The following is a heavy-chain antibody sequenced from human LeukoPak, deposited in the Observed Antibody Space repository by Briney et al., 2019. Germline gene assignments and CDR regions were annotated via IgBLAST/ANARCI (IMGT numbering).Heavy chain of an antibody. CDR1: GYTLTELS. J-gene: IGHJ4*02. CDR3: ATGFFYDPGWAYYFDY. Sequence: ASVKVSCKVSGYTLTELSMHWVRQAPGKGLEWMGGFDPEDGETIYAQKFQGRVTMTEDTSTDTAYMELSSLRSEDTAVYYCATGFFYDPGWAYYFDYWGQGTLVTVSS. CDR2: FDPEDGET. V-gene: IGHV1-24*01. D-gene: IGHD5/OR15-5a*01.